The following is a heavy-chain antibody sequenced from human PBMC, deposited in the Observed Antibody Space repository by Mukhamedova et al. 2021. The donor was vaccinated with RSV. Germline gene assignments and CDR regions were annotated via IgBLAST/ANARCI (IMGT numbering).Heavy chain of an antibody. V-gene: IGHV3-33*01. D-gene: IGHD3-3*01. J-gene: IGHJ6*02. Sequence: YADSVKGRFTISRDNSKNTLYLQMNSLRAEDTAVYYCARRSDFWGYGMDVWGQGTTVTVSS. CDR3: ARRSDFWGYGMDV.